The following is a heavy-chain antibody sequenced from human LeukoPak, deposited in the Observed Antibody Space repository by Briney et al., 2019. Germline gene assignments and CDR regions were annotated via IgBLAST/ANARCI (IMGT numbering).Heavy chain of an antibody. Sequence: GASVKVSCKASGGTFSSYAISWVRQAPGQGLEWMGRIIPILGIANYAQKFQGRVTITADKSTSTAYMELSSLRSEDTAVYYCARVRYYDSSGYYRSFYFDYWGQGTLVTVSS. CDR1: GGTFSSYA. D-gene: IGHD3-22*01. CDR3: ARVRYYDSSGYYRSFYFDY. CDR2: IIPILGIA. J-gene: IGHJ4*02. V-gene: IGHV1-69*04.